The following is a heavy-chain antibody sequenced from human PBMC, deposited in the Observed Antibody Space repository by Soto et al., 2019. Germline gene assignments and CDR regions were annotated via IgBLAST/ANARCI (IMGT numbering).Heavy chain of an antibody. V-gene: IGHV4-4*07. CDR2: IYSSGRT. CDR3: VRVVAGGAEYGMGS. Sequence: SETLSLTSTVPGGSIGRHYCSWIGQPAGKGREWIGRIYSSGRTNNNSSFKSRFSLSIDTSKNQFYLKLSSVTGADTAVYYWVRVVAGGAEYGMGSWGQGPMGTVSS. CDR1: GGSIGRHY. J-gene: IGHJ6*02. D-gene: IGHD6-13*01.